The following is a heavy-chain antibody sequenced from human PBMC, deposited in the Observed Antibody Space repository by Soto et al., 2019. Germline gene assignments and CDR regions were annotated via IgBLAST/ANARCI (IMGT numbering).Heavy chain of an antibody. D-gene: IGHD5-18*01. Sequence: GGSLRLSCAASGFTFSSYGMHWVRQAPSKGREWVAVISYDGSNKYYADSVKGRFTISRDNSKNTLYLQMNSLRAEDTAVYYCAKAMAVQLWLPSPFDYWGQGTLVT. CDR3: AKAMAVQLWLPSPFDY. CDR1: GFTFSSYG. V-gene: IGHV3-30*18. CDR2: ISYDGSNK. J-gene: IGHJ4*02.